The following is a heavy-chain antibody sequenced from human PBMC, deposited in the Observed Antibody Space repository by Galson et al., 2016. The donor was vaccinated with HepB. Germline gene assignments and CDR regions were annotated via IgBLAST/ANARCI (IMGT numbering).Heavy chain of an antibody. D-gene: IGHD1-26*01. CDR2: INPNGSSA. Sequence: SCKASGHTFSSYSMHWVRQAPGQGLEWMGIINPNGSSASYAQQFQGRVTMTRDTSTSTLYMELSSLRSEDTAVYYCARGIAKMYWFDPWGQGTLVTISS. CDR1: GHTFSSYS. J-gene: IGHJ5*02. CDR3: ARGIAKMYWFDP. V-gene: IGHV1-46*01.